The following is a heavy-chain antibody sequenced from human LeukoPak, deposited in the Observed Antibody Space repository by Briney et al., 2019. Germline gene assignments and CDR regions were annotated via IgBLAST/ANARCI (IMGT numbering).Heavy chain of an antibody. CDR2: MNPNSGNT. D-gene: IGHD6-13*01. CDR1: GYTFTSYD. J-gene: IGHJ5*02. CDR3: ARGPLGIAAAGT. Sequence: ASVKVSCKASGYTFTSYDINWVRQATGQGLEWMGWMNPNSGNTGYAQKFQGRVTMTRNTSISTAYMELSSLRSEDTAVYYCARGPLGIAAAGTWGQGTLATVSS. V-gene: IGHV1-8*01.